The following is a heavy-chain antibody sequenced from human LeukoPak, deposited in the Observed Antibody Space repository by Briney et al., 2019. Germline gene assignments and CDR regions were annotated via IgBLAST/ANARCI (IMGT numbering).Heavy chain of an antibody. CDR1: GGSISSYY. Sequence: SETLSLTCTVSGGSISSYYWSWIRQPAGKGLEWIGRIYTSGSTNYNPSLKSRVTMSVDTSKNQFSLKLSSVTAADTAVYYCARVDGGWEGYSYDWYFDLWGRGTLVTVSS. CDR2: IYTSGST. V-gene: IGHV4-4*07. D-gene: IGHD5-18*01. CDR3: ARVDGGWEGYSYDWYFDL. J-gene: IGHJ2*01.